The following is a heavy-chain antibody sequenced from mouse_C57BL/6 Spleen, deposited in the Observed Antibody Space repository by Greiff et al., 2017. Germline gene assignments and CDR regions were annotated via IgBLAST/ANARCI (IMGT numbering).Heavy chain of an antibody. CDR1: GYTFTSYT. J-gene: IGHJ3*01. V-gene: IGHV1-4*01. CDR2: INPSSGYT. CDR3: ARDGIYYDYDERFAY. Sequence: VKLQESGAELARPGASVKMSCKASGYTFTSYTMHWVKQRPGQGLEWIGYINPSSGYTKYNQKFKDKATLTADKSSSTAYMQLSSLTSEDSAVYYCARDGIYYDYDERFAYWGQGTLVTVSA. D-gene: IGHD2-4*01.